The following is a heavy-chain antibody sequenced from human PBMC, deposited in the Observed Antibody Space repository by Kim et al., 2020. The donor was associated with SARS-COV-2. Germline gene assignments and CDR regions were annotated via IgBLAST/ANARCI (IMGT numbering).Heavy chain of an antibody. CDR3: ARVLPAVTRKNSNWFDP. J-gene: IGHJ5*02. Sequence: SETLSLTCAVYGGSFSGYYWSWIRQPPGKGLEWIGEINHSGSTNYNPSLKSRVTISVDTSKNQFSLKLSSVTAADTAVYYCARVLPAVTRKNSNWFDPWGQGTLVTVSS. V-gene: IGHV4-34*01. CDR1: GGSFSGYY. D-gene: IGHD1-7*01. CDR2: INHSGST.